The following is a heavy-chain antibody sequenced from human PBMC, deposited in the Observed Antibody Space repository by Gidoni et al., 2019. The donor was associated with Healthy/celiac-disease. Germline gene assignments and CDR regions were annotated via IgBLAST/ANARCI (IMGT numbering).Heavy chain of an antibody. J-gene: IGHJ5*02. CDR2: IYYSGST. D-gene: IGHD2-21*01. CDR3: ARGPGVVIAKFGWFDP. Sequence: QVQLQESGPGLVTPSQTLSLTCPVSGGSISSGGYYWSWIRQHPGKGLEWIGYIYYSGSTYYNPSLKSRVTISVDTSKNQFSLKLSSVTAADTAVYYCARGPGVVIAKFGWFDPWGQGTLVTVSS. CDR1: GGSISSGGYY. V-gene: IGHV4-31*03.